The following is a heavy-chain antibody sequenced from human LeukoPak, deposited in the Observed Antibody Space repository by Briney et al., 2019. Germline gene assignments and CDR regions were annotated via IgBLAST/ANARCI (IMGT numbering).Heavy chain of an antibody. V-gene: IGHV3-23*01. J-gene: IGHJ5*02. Sequence: GGSPRLSCAASGFTFSSYAMSWVRQAPGKGLEWVSAISGSGGSTYYADSVKGRFTISRDNSKNTLYLQMNSLRAEDTAVYYCAKDVGFGDYLNRFDPWGQGTLVTVSS. D-gene: IGHD4-17*01. CDR2: ISGSGGST. CDR3: AKDVGFGDYLNRFDP. CDR1: GFTFSSYA.